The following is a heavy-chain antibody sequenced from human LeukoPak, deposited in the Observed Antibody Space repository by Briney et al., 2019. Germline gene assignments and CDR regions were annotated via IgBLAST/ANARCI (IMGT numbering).Heavy chain of an antibody. CDR1: GASIRIYY. V-gene: IGHV4-59*08. Sequence: SETLSLTCTVSGASIRIYYWSRIRQSPGKGLEWIGYIYYSGSTNYNPSLESRVAMSVDTSKNQFSLRLSSVTAADTAIYYCARRYSSSWYVGFFDPWGQGTLVTVSS. J-gene: IGHJ5*02. D-gene: IGHD6-13*01. CDR3: ARRYSSSWYVGFFDP. CDR2: IYYSGST.